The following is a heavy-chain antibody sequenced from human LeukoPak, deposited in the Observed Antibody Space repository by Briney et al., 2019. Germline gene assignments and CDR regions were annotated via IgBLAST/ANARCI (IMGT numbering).Heavy chain of an antibody. CDR1: GGSISSSSYY. D-gene: IGHD3-10*01. CDR3: ARALRYGSGSYYLPDYYMDV. V-gene: IGHV4-61*01. Sequence: SETLSLTCTVSGGSISSSSYYWSWIRQPPGKGLEWIGYIYYSGSTNYNPSLKSRVTISVDTSKNQFSLKLSSVTAADTAVYYCARALRYGSGSYYLPDYYMDVWGKGTTVTVSS. CDR2: IYYSGST. J-gene: IGHJ6*03.